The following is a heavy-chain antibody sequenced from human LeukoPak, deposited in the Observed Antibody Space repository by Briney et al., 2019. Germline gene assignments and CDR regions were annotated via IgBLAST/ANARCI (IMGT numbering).Heavy chain of an antibody. J-gene: IGHJ6*03. V-gene: IGHV1-18*01. CDR3: ARVKVATLSSYYYYYYMDV. D-gene: IGHD5-12*01. Sequence: ASVKVSCKASGYTFTSYGISWVRQAPGQGLEWMGWISAYNGNTNYAQKLQGRVTMTTDTSTSTAYMELRSLRSDDTDVYYCARVKVATLSSYYYYYYMDVWGKGTTVTVSS. CDR1: GYTFTSYG. CDR2: ISAYNGNT.